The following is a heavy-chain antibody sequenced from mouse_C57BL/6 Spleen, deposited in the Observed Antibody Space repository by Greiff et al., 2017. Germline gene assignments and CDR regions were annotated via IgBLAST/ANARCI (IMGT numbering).Heavy chain of an antibody. CDR3: ARQITTVVAQYYFDD. CDR1: GFTFSSYA. CDR2: ISDGGSYT. V-gene: IGHV5-4*03. J-gene: IGHJ2*01. D-gene: IGHD1-1*01. Sequence: EVMLVESGGGLVKPGGSLKLSCAASGFTFSSYAMSWVRQTPETRLEWVATISDGGSYTYYPDNVKGRFTISRDNAKNNLYLQMSHLKSEDTAMYYCARQITTVVAQYYFDDWGQGTTLTVAS.